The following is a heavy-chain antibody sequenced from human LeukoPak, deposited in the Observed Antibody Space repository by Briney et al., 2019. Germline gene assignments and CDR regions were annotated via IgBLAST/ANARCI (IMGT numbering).Heavy chain of an antibody. J-gene: IGHJ6*02. CDR3: AREYYYGMDV. CDR1: GFTFSDYY. CDR2: ISSSSSYT. V-gene: IGHV3-11*05. Sequence: GGSLRLSCAASGFTFSDYYMSCIRQAPGKGLEWVSYISSSSSYTNYADSVKGRFTVSRNNAKNSLYLQMNSLRAEDTAVYYCAREYYYGMDVWGQGTTVTVSS.